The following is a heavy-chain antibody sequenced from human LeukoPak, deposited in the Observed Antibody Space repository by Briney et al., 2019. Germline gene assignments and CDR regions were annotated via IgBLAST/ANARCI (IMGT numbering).Heavy chain of an antibody. CDR3: ARLDDSSGYYYFDY. CDR2: ICYSGST. Sequence: SSETLSLTCTVSGLSISSSSYYWGWIRQPPGKGLEWIGSICYSGSTYYNPSLKSRVTISVDTSKNQFSLKLSSVTAADTAVYYCARLDDSSGYYYFDYWGQGTLVTVSS. D-gene: IGHD3-22*01. V-gene: IGHV4-39*01. CDR1: GLSISSSSYY. J-gene: IGHJ4*02.